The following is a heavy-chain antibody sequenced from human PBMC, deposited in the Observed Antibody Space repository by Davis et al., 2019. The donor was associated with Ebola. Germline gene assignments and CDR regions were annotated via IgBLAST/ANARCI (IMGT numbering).Heavy chain of an antibody. CDR1: GYKSTTYW. Sequence: PGGSLRLSCKGSGYKSTTYWIGWVRQMPGKGLEWMGIIYPGDSDTRYSPSFQGQVTISADKSISTAYLQWSSLKASDTAMYYCARGPCGIDYWGQGTLVTVSS. CDR2: IYPGDSDT. J-gene: IGHJ4*02. V-gene: IGHV5-51*01. D-gene: IGHD1-26*01. CDR3: ARGPCGIDY.